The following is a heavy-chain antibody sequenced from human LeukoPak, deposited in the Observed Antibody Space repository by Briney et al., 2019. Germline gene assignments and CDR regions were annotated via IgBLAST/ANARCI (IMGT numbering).Heavy chain of an antibody. Sequence: GGSLRLSCAASGFTFSSYWMNWARQAPGKGLEWVASINHNGNVNYYVDSVKGRFTISRENAKNSLYLQMNSLRAEDTAVYYCTRGYYRVDFWGQGTLVTVSS. V-gene: IGHV3-7*04. CDR1: GFTFSSYW. J-gene: IGHJ4*02. D-gene: IGHD2-15*01. CDR2: INHNGNVN. CDR3: TRGYYRVDF.